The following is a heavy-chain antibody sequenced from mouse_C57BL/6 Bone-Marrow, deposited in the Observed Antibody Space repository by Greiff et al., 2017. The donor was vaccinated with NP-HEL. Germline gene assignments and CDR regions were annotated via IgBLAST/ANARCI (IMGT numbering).Heavy chain of an antibody. CDR2: IDPSDSYT. Sequence: QVQLQQPGAELVMPGASVKLSCKASGYTFTSYWMHWVKQRPGQGLEWIGGIDPSDSYTNYNQKFKGKSTLTVDKSSSTAYMQLSSLTSEDSAVYYCARSTMITTVYFDYWGQGTTLTVSS. J-gene: IGHJ2*01. V-gene: IGHV1-69*01. CDR1: GYTFTSYW. CDR3: ARSTMITTVYFDY. D-gene: IGHD2-4*01.